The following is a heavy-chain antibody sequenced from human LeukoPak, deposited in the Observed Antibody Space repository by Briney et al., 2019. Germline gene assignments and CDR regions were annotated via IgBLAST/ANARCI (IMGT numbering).Heavy chain of an antibody. CDR1: GFTFSSYE. D-gene: IGHD4/OR15-4a*01. CDR3: ARCSKRYYYYGMDV. CDR2: ISSSGSTI. V-gene: IGHV3-48*03. Sequence: GGSLRLSCAASGFTFSSYEMNWVRQAPGKGLEWVSYISSSGSTIYYADSVKGRFTISRDNAKNSLYLQMNSLRAGDTAVYYCARCSKRYYYYGMDVWGQGTTVTVSS. J-gene: IGHJ6*02.